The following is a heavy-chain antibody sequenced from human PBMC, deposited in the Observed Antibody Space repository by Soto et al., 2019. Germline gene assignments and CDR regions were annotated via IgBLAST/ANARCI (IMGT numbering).Heavy chain of an antibody. CDR3: ASRHGSDYYYGMDV. CDR1: GGTFSSYA. J-gene: IGHJ6*02. CDR2: IIPIFGTA. V-gene: IGHV1-69*13. Sequence: GASVKVSCKASGGTFSSYAISWVRQAPGQGLEWMGGIIPIFGTANYAQKFQGRVTITADESTSTAYMELSSLRSEDTAVYYCASRHGSDYYYGMDVWGQGTTVTVSS.